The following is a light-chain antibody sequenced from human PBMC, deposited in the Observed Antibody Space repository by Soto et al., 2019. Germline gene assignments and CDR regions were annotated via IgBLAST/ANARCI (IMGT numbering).Light chain of an antibody. Sequence: EIVLTQSPCTLSLSPWERSTLSFRASHSVSSNLAWYQQKPGQAPRLLIYGASTRATGIPARFSGSGSGTEFTLIISSLQSEDFAVYYCQQYNKWPRTFGQGTKVE. CDR2: GAS. CDR3: QQYNKWPRT. J-gene: IGKJ1*01. V-gene: IGKV3-15*01. CDR1: HSVSSN.